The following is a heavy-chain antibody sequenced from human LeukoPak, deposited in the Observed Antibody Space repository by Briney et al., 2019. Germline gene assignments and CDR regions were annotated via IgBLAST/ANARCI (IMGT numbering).Heavy chain of an antibody. V-gene: IGHV4-34*01. Sequence: SETLSLTCAVYGGSFSGYYWSWIRQPPGKGLEWIGEINHSGSTNYNPSLKSRVTISVDTSKNQFSLKLSSVTAADTAVYYCAREEIRSWFDPWGQGTLVTVSS. CDR1: GGSFSGYY. D-gene: IGHD5-24*01. CDR3: AREEIRSWFDP. CDR2: INHSGST. J-gene: IGHJ5*02.